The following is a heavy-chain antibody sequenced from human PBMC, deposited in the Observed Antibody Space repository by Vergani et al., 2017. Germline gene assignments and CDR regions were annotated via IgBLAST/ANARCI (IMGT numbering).Heavy chain of an antibody. CDR3: ARDRDYRGTGSTSFDI. V-gene: IGHV4-30-2*01. J-gene: IGHJ3*02. Sequence: QLQLQESGSGLVKPSQTLSLTCAVSGGSLSSGGYSWSWIRQPPGKGLEWIGYIYHSGSTYYNPSLKSRVTISVDRSKNQFSLKLSSVTAADTAVYYCARDRDYRGTGSTSFDIWGQGTMVTVSS. D-gene: IGHD4-11*01. CDR2: IYHSGST. CDR1: GGSLSSGGYS.